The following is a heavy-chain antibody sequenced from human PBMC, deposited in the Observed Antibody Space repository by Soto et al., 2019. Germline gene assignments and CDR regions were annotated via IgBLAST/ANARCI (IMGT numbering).Heavy chain of an antibody. D-gene: IGHD4-17*01. CDR3: AHTPGYGDYDFYYFGMDV. Sequence: KSGPTLVNPTQTLTLTCTFSGFSLRTSGVGVGWIRQPPGKALEWLALLYWNDNELYSPSLQSRLTITKDTSKNQVVLTLANMDPVDTATYYCAHTPGYGDYDFYYFGMDVWGQGTPVTVS. V-gene: IGHV2-5*01. J-gene: IGHJ6*02. CDR1: GFSLRTSGVG. CDR2: LYWNDNE.